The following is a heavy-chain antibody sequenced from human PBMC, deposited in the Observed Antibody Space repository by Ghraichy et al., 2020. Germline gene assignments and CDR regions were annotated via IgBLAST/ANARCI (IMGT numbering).Heavy chain of an antibody. CDR1: GFTFSSYW. CDR3: ARLSIAVAVTVGVWLDY. J-gene: IGHJ4*02. D-gene: IGHD6-19*01. V-gene: IGHV3-7*01. CDR2: IKEDGSEK. Sequence: GGSLRLSCAASGFTFSSYWMSWVRQAPGKGLEWVAIIKEDGSEKYHVDSVKGRFTISRDNAKNSLYLQMNSLRAEDTAVYYCARLSIAVAVTVGVWLDYWAQVSLVTVSP.